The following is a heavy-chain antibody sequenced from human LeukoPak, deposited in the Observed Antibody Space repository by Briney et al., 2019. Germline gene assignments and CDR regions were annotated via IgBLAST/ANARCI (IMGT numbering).Heavy chain of an antibody. J-gene: IGHJ4*02. D-gene: IGHD3-3*01. CDR2: IIPILGIA. CDR1: GGTFSSYA. CDR3: ARGEATIFGVVIIHPYYFDY. V-gene: IGHV1-69*04. Sequence: ASVKVSCKASGGTFSSYAISWVRQAPGQGLEWMGRIIPILGIANYAQKFQGRVTITADKSTSTAYMELSSLRSDDTAVYYCARGEATIFGVVIIHPYYFDYWGQGTLVTVSS.